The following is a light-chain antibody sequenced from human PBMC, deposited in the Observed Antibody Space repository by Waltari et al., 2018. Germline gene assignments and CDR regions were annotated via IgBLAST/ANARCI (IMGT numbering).Light chain of an antibody. CDR3: QQRSSWPT. J-gene: IGKJ4*01. V-gene: IGKV3-11*01. CDR2: DAS. Sequence: EIVLTQSPATLSLSPGERATLSCRASQSVSSHLAWYQQKLRQAPRPLIYDASNRATGIPARFSGGGSGKDFTITISSLEVDDFAVYCCQQRSSWPTFGGGTKVEIK. CDR1: QSVSSH.